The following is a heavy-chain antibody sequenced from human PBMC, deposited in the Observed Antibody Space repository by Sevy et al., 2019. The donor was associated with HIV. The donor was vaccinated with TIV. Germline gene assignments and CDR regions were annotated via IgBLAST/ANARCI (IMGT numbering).Heavy chain of an antibody. J-gene: IGHJ6*02. CDR2: ISWHSGRR. CDR3: AKDRAATDYYYGMDV. D-gene: IGHD6-25*01. Sequence: GGSLRLSCAASGFTFDDYAMHWVRQALGKGREWVSGISWHSGRRGYADSVKGRFTISRDNAKKSLYLEMKSLGAEDTALYYCAKDRAATDYYYGMDVWGQGTTVTVSS. CDR1: GFTFDDYA. V-gene: IGHV3-9*01.